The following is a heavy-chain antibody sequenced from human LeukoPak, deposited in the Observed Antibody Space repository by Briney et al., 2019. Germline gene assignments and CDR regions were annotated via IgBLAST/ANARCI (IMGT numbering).Heavy chain of an antibody. CDR1: GFTFSSYE. CDR2: ISSSGSTI. V-gene: IGHV3-48*03. Sequence: GGSLRLSCAASGFTFSSYEMNWVRQAPGKGLEWVSYISSSGSTIYYADSVKGRFTFSRDNAKNSLFLQMNSLRAEDTAVYYCARVLRYCSGGNCYSGGLGYMDVWGKGTTVTISS. J-gene: IGHJ6*03. CDR3: ARVLRYCSGGNCYSGGLGYMDV. D-gene: IGHD2-15*01.